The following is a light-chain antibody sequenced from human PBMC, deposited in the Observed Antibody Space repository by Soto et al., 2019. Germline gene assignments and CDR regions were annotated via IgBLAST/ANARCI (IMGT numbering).Light chain of an antibody. CDR3: QQASSFPFT. CDR2: AAS. Sequence: DIQMTQSPSSVSASVGDRVTITCRASQGISGWLAWYQQKPGKAPKLLIYAASSLQSGVPSRFSGSGSGTDFTLTISSLQPEDCATYYCQQASSFPFTFGPGTKVDIK. J-gene: IGKJ3*01. V-gene: IGKV1-12*01. CDR1: QGISGW.